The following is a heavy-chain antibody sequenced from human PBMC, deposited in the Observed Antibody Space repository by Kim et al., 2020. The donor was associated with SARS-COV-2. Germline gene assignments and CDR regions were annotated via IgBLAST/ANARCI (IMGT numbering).Heavy chain of an antibody. CDR2: IYYSGST. D-gene: IGHD6-13*01. Sequence: SETLSLTCTVSGGSISSSSYYWGWIRQPPGKGLEWIGSIYYSGSTYYNPSLKSRVTISVDTSKNQFSLKLSSVTAADTAVYYCARDSDSSSWYNSYYYYGMDVWGQGNTVTVSS. CDR1: GGSISSSSYY. CDR3: ARDSDSSSWYNSYYYYGMDV. V-gene: IGHV4-39*01. J-gene: IGHJ6*02.